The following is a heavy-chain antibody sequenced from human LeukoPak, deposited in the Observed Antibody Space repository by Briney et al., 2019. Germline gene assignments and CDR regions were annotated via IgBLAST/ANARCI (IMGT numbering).Heavy chain of an antibody. V-gene: IGHV6-1*01. Sequence: SPTLSLTCAISGDSVSSNSAAWNWIRQSQSRGLEWLGRTYYRSKWYNDYAVSVKSRITINPDTSKNQFSLQLNSVTPEDTAVYYCARGAGIAVYWYFDLWGRGTLVTVSS. J-gene: IGHJ2*01. D-gene: IGHD6-19*01. CDR1: GDSVSSNSAA. CDR2: TYYRSKWYN. CDR3: ARGAGIAVYWYFDL.